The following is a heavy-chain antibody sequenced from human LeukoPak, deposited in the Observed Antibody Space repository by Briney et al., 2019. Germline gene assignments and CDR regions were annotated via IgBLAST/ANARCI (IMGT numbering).Heavy chain of an antibody. J-gene: IGHJ4*02. CDR2: INPNSGGT. Sequence: GASVKVSCKASGYTFTTYSLAWVRQAPGQGLEWMGWINPNSGGTNYAQKFQGRVTMTRDTSISTAYMELSRLRSDDTAVYYCARGNIVVVRAPLGYWGQGTLVTVSS. CDR1: GYTFTTYS. V-gene: IGHV1-2*02. D-gene: IGHD2-2*01. CDR3: ARGNIVVVRAPLGY.